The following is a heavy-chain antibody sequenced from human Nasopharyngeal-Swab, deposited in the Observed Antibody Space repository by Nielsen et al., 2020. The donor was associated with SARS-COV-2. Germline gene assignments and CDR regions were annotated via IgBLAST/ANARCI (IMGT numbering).Heavy chain of an antibody. CDR2: ISYDGSNK. V-gene: IGHV3-30-3*01. CDR1: GFSFSTYA. J-gene: IGHJ5*02. CDR3: ASSWELLSWFDP. Sequence: GASLTICCVASGFSFSTYAMHWVRQAPGKGLEWVAVISYDGSNKYYADSVKGRFTISRDNSKNTLYLQMNSLRAEDTAVYYCASSWELLSWFDPWGQGTLVTVSS. D-gene: IGHD1-26*01.